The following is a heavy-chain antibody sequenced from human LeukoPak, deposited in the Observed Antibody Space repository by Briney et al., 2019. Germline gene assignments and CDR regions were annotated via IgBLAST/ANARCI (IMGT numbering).Heavy chain of an antibody. Sequence: GGSLRLSCAASGFTFSSYAMHWVRQAPGKGLEWVSGISWNSGSIGYADSVKGRFTISRDNAKNSLYLQMNSLRAEDTALYYCAKDSGIAAENWFDPWGQGTLVTVSS. J-gene: IGHJ5*02. CDR1: GFTFSSYA. CDR2: ISWNSGSI. CDR3: AKDSGIAAENWFDP. D-gene: IGHD6-13*01. V-gene: IGHV3-9*01.